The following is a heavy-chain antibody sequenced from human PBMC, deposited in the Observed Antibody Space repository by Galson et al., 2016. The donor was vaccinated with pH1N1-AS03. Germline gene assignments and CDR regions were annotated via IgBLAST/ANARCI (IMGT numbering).Heavy chain of an antibody. Sequence: SLRLSCAASGFTLSDYYMSWIRQAPGKGLEWVSYISSGSTYTNYADSVKGRFTISRDNGKNSVYLQMNSLRAEDTALYYCARESTGTEHIVVVTGRYGYYYMDVWGKGTTVTVSS. D-gene: IGHD2-21*02. V-gene: IGHV3-11*05. J-gene: IGHJ6*03. CDR3: ARESTGTEHIVVVTGRYGYYYMDV. CDR1: GFTLSDYY. CDR2: ISSGSTYT.